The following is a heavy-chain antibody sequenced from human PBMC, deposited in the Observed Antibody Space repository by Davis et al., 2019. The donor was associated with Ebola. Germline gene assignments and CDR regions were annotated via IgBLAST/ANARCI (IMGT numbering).Heavy chain of an antibody. J-gene: IGHJ4*02. V-gene: IGHV3-64*01. CDR2: ISSNGGST. CDR1: GFTFSSYA. CDR3: ARAGQMSLFNDY. Sequence: GESLKISCAASGFTFSSYAMHWVRQAPGKGLEYVSAISSNGGSTYYANSVKGRFTISRDNSKNTLYLQMGSLRAEDMAVHYCARAGQMSLFNDYWGQGTLVTVSS.